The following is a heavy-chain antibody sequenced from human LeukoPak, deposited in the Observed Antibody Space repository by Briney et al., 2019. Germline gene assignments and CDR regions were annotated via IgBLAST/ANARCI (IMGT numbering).Heavy chain of an antibody. CDR1: GGTFSSYA. J-gene: IGHJ6*04. CDR3: ARDPAIVVVPAATYYYYGMDV. Sequence: GSSVKVPCKASGGTFSSYAISGVRQAPGQGPEWMGGIIPIIGTANYAQKFQGRVTITADESTSTAYMELSSLRSEDTAVYYCARDPAIVVVPAATYYYYGMDVWGKGTTVTVSS. D-gene: IGHD2-2*01. CDR2: IIPIIGTA. V-gene: IGHV1-69*01.